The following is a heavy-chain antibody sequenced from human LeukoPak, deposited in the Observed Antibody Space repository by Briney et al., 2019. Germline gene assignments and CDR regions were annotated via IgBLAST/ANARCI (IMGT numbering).Heavy chain of an antibody. V-gene: IGHV3-21*01. D-gene: IGHD3-22*01. CDR1: GFTFSSYN. Sequence: KPGGSLRLSCAASGFTFSSYNMNWVRQAPGKGLEWVSSITSTGSYTFYADSVKGRFTISRDNAKNSLYLQMNSLRAEDTAIYYCARSGSSYDGSQSWFDYWGQGTLVTVSS. CDR2: ITSTGSYT. CDR3: ARSGSSYDGSQSWFDY. J-gene: IGHJ4*02.